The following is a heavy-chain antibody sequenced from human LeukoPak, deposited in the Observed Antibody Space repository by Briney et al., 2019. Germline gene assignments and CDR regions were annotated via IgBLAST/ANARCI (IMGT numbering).Heavy chain of an antibody. D-gene: IGHD3-10*01. CDR3: ARHRAIGVRGVPWVGPNWFDP. Sequence: GESLKISCKGSGSPFTSYWIGWVRELPGKGLEWMGIIYPGDSDTRYSPSFQDQVTISADKSISTAYLQWSSLKASDTAMYYCARHRAIGVRGVPWVGPNWFDPWGQGTLVTVSS. J-gene: IGHJ5*02. CDR1: GSPFTSYW. V-gene: IGHV5-51*01. CDR2: IYPGDSDT.